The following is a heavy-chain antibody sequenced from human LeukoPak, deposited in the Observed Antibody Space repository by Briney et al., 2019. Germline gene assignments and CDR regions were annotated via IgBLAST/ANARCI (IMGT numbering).Heavy chain of an antibody. CDR1: GFTFSSYT. J-gene: IGHJ4*02. CDR3: ARDQEAYCSGGSCSTFDY. V-gene: IGHV3-30*04. CDR2: ISYDASKK. Sequence: GGSLRLSCAASGFTFSSYTMHWVRQAPGKGLEWVAVISYDASKKYYADSVKGRFTISRDNSENTLYLQMNSLRGEDTAVYYCARDQEAYCSGGSCSTFDYWGQGILITVSS. D-gene: IGHD2-15*01.